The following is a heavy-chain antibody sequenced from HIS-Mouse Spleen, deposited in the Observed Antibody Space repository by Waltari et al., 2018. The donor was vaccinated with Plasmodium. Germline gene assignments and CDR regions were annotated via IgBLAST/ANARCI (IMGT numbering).Heavy chain of an antibody. CDR2: INHSGST. CDR3: ARVIPLGIPHFDY. Sequence: QVQLQQWGAGLLKPSETLSLTCAVYAGSFRGYYWIWIRQPPGKGLEWIGEINHSGSTNYNPSLKSRVTISVDTSKNQFSLKLSSVTAADTAVYYCARVIPLGIPHFDYWGQGTLVTVSS. V-gene: IGHV4-34*01. D-gene: IGHD7-27*01. J-gene: IGHJ4*02. CDR1: AGSFRGYY.